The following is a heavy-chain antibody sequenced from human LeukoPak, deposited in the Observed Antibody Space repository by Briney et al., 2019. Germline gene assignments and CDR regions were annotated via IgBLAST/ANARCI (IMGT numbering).Heavy chain of an antibody. D-gene: IGHD3-10*01. Sequence: GGSLRLSCAASGFTFSDYYMSWIRQAPGKGLEWVSYISSSGSTIYYADPVKGRFTISRDNAKNSLYLQMNSLRAEDTAVYYCARGIKASGSYYRAGYFDYWGQGTLVTVSS. CDR1: GFTFSDYY. CDR3: ARGIKASGSYYRAGYFDY. J-gene: IGHJ4*02. V-gene: IGHV3-11*01. CDR2: ISSSGSTI.